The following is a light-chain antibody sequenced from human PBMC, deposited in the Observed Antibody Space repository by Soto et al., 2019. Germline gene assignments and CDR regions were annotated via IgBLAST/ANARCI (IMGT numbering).Light chain of an antibody. CDR3: QQSYSTPLT. V-gene: IGKV1-39*01. J-gene: IGKJ4*01. CDR1: QSISSY. CDR2: AAS. Sequence: DIQMTQSPSSLSASVGDRVTITCRASQSISSYLNWYQQKPGKAPKLLIYAASSLQSGVPSRFSVSGSGTDFTLTISNLQPEDFATYYCQQSYSTPLTFGGGTKVEIK.